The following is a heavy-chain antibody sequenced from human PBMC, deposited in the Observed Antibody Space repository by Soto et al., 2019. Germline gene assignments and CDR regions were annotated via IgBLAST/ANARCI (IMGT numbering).Heavy chain of an antibody. CDR3: ARDLIVVVPAAPGLYYYYGMDV. J-gene: IGHJ6*02. D-gene: IGHD2-2*01. CDR2: IYYSGST. Sequence: ASETLSLTCTVSGGSISSGGYYWSWIRQHPGKGLEWIGYIYYSGSTYYNPSLKSRVTISVDTSKNQFSLKLSSVTAADTAVYYCARDLIVVVPAAPGLYYYYGMDVWGQGTTVTVSS. CDR1: GGSISSGGYY. V-gene: IGHV4-31*03.